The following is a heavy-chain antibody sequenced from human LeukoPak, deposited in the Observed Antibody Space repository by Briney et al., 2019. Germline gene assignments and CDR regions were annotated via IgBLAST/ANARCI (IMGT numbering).Heavy chain of an antibody. J-gene: IGHJ5*02. CDR2: IIPIFGTA. CDR1: GGTFSSYA. D-gene: IGHD6-13*01. Sequence: ASVKVSCKASGGTFSSYAISWVRQAPGQGLEWMGGIIPIFGTANYAQTFQGRVTITADESTSTAYMELSSLRSEDTAVYYCARDNAAAAGTVWFDPWGQGTLVTVSS. V-gene: IGHV1-69*13. CDR3: ARDNAAAAGTVWFDP.